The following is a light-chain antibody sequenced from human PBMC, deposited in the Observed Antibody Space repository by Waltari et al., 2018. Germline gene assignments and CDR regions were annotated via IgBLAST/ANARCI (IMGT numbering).Light chain of an antibody. J-gene: IGLJ3*02. CDR3: SSYTSSSTWV. V-gene: IGLV2-14*01. CDR2: DVS. CDR1: SSDVGGYNY. Sequence: QSALTQPASVSGSPGQSITISCTGTSSDVGGYNYVSWYQQPPGKAPKVMIYDVSKPPSGVSKRFSGSKSGNMASLTISGLQAEDEADYYCSSYTSSSTWVFGGGTKLTVL.